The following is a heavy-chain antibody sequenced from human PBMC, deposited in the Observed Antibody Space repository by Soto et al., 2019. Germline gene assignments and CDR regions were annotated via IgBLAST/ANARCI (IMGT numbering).Heavy chain of an antibody. CDR2: IQSRRSP. V-gene: IGHV4-30-4*01. CDR3: SRNERTGAYYYGMDV. CDR1: GGSISSGDYY. Sequence: SETLSLTCTVSGGSISSGDYYWSWIRQPPGKGLEVVWYIQSRRSPYYNPSLKSRVTIAVDTSKNQFSLKLSSVTVADPAVYYCSRNERTGAYYYGMDVWGQGTTVNVSS. D-gene: IGHD7-27*01. J-gene: IGHJ6*02.